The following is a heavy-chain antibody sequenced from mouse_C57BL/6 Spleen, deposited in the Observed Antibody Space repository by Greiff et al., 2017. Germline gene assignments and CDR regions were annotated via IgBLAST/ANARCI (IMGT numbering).Heavy chain of an antibody. V-gene: IGHV2-5*01. Sequence: VKLMESGPGLVQPSQSLSITCTVSGFSLTSYGVHWVRQSPGTGLEWLGVIWRGGSTDYNAAFMSRLSITKDNSKSQVFFKMNSLQADDTAIYYCAKGDYGSSYVFAYWGQGTLVTVSA. CDR2: IWRGGST. CDR3: AKGDYGSSYVFAY. D-gene: IGHD1-1*01. J-gene: IGHJ3*01. CDR1: GFSLTSYG.